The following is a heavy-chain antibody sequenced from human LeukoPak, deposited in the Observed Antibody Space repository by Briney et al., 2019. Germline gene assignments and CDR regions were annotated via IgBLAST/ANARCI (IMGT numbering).Heavy chain of an antibody. CDR2: IYKAGST. D-gene: IGHD2-15*01. CDR3: ARGVAATIYPFDH. CDR1: GDSLTSAGSY. Sequence: PPETLSLTCTVSGDSLTSAGSYWPWVRHYPGKGLEWFGYIYKAGSTYYNPSLESRVTTSLDTSKNQFSLRLSAVTAADTAMDYCARGVAATIYPFDHWGQGTLVTVSS. V-gene: IGHV4-31*03. J-gene: IGHJ4*02.